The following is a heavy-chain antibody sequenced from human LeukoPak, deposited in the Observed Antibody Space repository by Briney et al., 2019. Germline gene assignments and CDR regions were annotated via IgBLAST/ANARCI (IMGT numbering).Heavy chain of an antibody. D-gene: IGHD3-22*01. Sequence: ASVKVSCKACGYTVTGYYMHWVRQAPGQGLGGRGWINPNSGGTNYAQKFQGWLTMTRDTSISTAYMELSTLRSDDTAVYYCAREGYYDSSGYFYWGQGTLVTVSS. CDR3: AREGYYDSSGYFY. V-gene: IGHV1-2*04. J-gene: IGHJ4*02. CDR2: INPNSGGT. CDR1: GYTVTGYY.